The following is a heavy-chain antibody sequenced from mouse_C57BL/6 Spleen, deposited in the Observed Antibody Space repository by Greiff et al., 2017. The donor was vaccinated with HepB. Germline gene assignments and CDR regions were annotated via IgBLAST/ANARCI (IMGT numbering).Heavy chain of an antibody. V-gene: IGHV1-82*01. Sequence: QVQLKQSGPELVKPGASVKISCKASGYAFSSSWMNWVKQRPGKGLEWIGRIYPGDGDTNYNGKFKGKATLTADKSSSTAYMQLSSLTSEDSAVYFCARVGAQATPWFAYWGQGTLVTVSA. CDR3: ARVGAQATPWFAY. D-gene: IGHD3-2*02. CDR1: GYAFSSSW. J-gene: IGHJ3*01. CDR2: IYPGDGDT.